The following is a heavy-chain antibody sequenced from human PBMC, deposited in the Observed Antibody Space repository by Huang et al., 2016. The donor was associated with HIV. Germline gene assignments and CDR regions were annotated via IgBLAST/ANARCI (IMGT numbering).Heavy chain of an antibody. V-gene: IGHV1-18*04. D-gene: IGHD1-26*01. J-gene: IGHJ4*02. CDR2: ISVYNRNA. CDR3: ARDRRPYSGRYLGY. Sequence: QVQLVQSGAEVKKPGASVKVSCKASGNTFSGYGISWVRQAPGQGREWMGWISVYNRNATYVETLQGRVTITTDTSTSTAYIELRSLRSDDTAVYYCARDRRPYSGRYLGYWGQGTLVTVSS. CDR1: GNTFSGYG.